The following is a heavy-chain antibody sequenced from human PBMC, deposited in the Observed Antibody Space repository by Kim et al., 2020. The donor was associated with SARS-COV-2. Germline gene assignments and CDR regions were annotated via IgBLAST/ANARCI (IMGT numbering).Heavy chain of an antibody. CDR3: ARDGPDSNFRFAFDI. CDR1: GGSISSSNW. J-gene: IGHJ3*02. V-gene: IGHV4-4*02. D-gene: IGHD2-21*01. Sequence: SETLSLTCAVSGGSISSSNWWSWVRQPPGKGLEWIGEIYHSGSTNYNPSLKSRVTISVDKSKNQFSLKLSSVTAADTAVYYCARDGPDSNFRFAFDIWGQGTMVTVSS. CDR2: IYHSGST.